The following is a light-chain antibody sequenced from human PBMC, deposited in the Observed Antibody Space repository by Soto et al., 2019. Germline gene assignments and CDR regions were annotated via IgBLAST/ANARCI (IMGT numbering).Light chain of an antibody. CDR3: QQYGSSPRT. CDR1: KCVSSNF. V-gene: IGKV3-20*01. Sequence: DIVLTQSQGTLCLSPGQRATLSCRACKCVSSNFLAWYQQKPGQAPRLLIFDASNRATGIPDRFSGSGSGTDFTLTISRLEPEDFAVYYCQQYGSSPRTFGQGTKVDNK. CDR2: DAS. J-gene: IGKJ1*01.